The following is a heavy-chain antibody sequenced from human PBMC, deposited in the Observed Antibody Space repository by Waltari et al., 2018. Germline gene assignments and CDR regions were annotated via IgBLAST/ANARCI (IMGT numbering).Heavy chain of an antibody. J-gene: IGHJ2*01. Sequence: QVQLQESGPGLVKPSETLSLTCTVSGGSISSYYWSWIRQPPGKGLEWIGYIYYSGSTNYNPPLKSRVTISVDTSKNQFSLKLSSVTAADTAVYYCARGSPDIVLMVYATYYWYFDLWGRGTLVTVSS. V-gene: IGHV4-59*01. D-gene: IGHD2-8*01. CDR1: GGSISSYY. CDR2: IYYSGST. CDR3: ARGSPDIVLMVYATYYWYFDL.